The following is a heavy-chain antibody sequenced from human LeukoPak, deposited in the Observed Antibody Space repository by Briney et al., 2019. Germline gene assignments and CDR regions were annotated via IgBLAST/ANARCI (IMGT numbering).Heavy chain of an antibody. CDR3: ARDLSSTSNWEFDY. V-gene: IGHV1-2*06. D-gene: IGHD1-26*01. CDR1: GYTFTGYF. J-gene: IGHJ4*02. Sequence: ASVKVSCKASGYTFTGYFMHWVRQAPGQGLQWMGRINLNSGGTYYAQNFQGRVTMTRDTSISTAYVELSRLTPDDTAVYYCARDLSSTSNWEFDYWGQGTLVTASS. CDR2: INLNSGGT.